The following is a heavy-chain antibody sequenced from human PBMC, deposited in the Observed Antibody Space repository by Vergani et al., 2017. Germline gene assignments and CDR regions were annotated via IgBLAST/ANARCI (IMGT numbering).Heavy chain of an antibody. CDR2: ISSSSSYI. CDR3: ASEELYYAFDI. Sequence: EVQLVESGGGLVKPGGSLRLSCAASGFTFSSYSMNWVRQAPGKGLEWVSSISSSSSYIYYADSVKGRFTISRDNAKNSVYLQMKSLRAEDTAVYYCASEELYYAFDIWGQGTMVTVSS. D-gene: IGHD1-7*01. J-gene: IGHJ3*02. V-gene: IGHV3-21*01. CDR1: GFTFSSYS.